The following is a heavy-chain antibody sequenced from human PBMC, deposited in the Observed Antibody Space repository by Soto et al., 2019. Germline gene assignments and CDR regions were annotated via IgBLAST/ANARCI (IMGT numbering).Heavy chain of an antibody. Sequence: ASVKVSCKASGYTFTDYNMHWVRQAPGQGLEWMGLINPNSGGTNHPQRFQGRVTMTRDTSISTAYMELSTLRSDDTAIYYCARDISGSYDYWGQGTLVTVSS. CDR2: INPNSGGT. J-gene: IGHJ4*02. CDR3: ARDISGSYDY. CDR1: GYTFTDYN. D-gene: IGHD1-26*01. V-gene: IGHV1-2*02.